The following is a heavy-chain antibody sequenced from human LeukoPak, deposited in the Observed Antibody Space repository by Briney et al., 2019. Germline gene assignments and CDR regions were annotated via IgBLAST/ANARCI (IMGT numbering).Heavy chain of an antibody. D-gene: IGHD5-18*01. J-gene: IGHJ6*02. CDR3: AKDIGNGYSYGYRYYYGMDV. CDR1: GYTFTSYG. Sequence: GASVKVSCKASGYTFTSYGISWARQAPGQGLEWMGWISAYNGNTNYAQKLQGRVTMTTDTSTSTAYMELRSLRSDDTALYYCAKDIGNGYSYGYRYYYGMDVWGQGTTVTVSS. V-gene: IGHV1-18*01. CDR2: ISAYNGNT.